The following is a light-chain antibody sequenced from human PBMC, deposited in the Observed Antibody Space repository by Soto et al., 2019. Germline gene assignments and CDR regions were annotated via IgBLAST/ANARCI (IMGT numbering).Light chain of an antibody. CDR1: QSVSSSY. J-gene: IGKJ1*01. CDR3: QQYGSSGT. Sequence: EIMMTQSPVALSVSPGERATLSCRASQSVSSSYLAWYQQKPGQAPRLLIYDASSRATGIPDRFSGGGSGTDFTLTISRLEPEDFAVYYCQQYGSSGTFGQGTKVDIK. V-gene: IGKV3-20*01. CDR2: DAS.